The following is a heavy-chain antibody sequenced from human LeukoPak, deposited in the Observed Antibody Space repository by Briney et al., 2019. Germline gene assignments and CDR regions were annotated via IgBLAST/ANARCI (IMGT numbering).Heavy chain of an antibody. CDR1: GFTFSDYY. J-gene: IGHJ4*02. CDR3: AKDLDGDTIDY. V-gene: IGHV3-11*01. CDR2: ISSSGSTI. Sequence: GGSLRLSCAASGFTFSDYYMSWIRQAPGKGLEWVSYISSSGSTIYYADSVKGRFTISRDNSKNTLYLQMNSLRAEDTAVYYCAKDLDGDTIDYWGQGTLVTVSS. D-gene: IGHD4-17*01.